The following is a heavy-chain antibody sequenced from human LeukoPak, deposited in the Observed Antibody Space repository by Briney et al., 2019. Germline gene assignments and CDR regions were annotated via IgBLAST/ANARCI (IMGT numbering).Heavy chain of an antibody. CDR1: GFTFDDYA. D-gene: IGHD4-11*01. CDR2: ISWNSGSI. CDR3: ARDYSNYYWLDY. J-gene: IGHJ4*02. Sequence: GGSLRLSCAASGFTFDDYAMHWVRQAPGMGLEWVSGISWNSGSIGYADSVKGRFTISRDNAKNSLYLQMNSLRAEDTALYYCARDYSNYYWLDYWGQGTLVTVSS. V-gene: IGHV3-9*01.